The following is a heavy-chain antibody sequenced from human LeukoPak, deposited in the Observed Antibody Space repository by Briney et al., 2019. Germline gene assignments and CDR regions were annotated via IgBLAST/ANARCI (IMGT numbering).Heavy chain of an antibody. J-gene: IGHJ4*02. D-gene: IGHD6-13*01. Sequence: GGSLRLSCGASGFTFSSYGMTWVRQAPGKGLEWVSAISGSGDSTYYADSVKGRFTISRDNSKNTLYLQMNSLRAEDTAVYYCALQRTLWQQLLDYWGQGTLVTVSS. V-gene: IGHV3-23*01. CDR2: ISGSGDST. CDR3: ALQRTLWQQLLDY. CDR1: GFTFSSYG.